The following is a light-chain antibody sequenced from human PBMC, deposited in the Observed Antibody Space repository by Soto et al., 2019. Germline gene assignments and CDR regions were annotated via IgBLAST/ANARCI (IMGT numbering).Light chain of an antibody. CDR1: SSNIRAGFD. Sequence: QSVLTQPPSVSGAPGQRVTISCTGNSSNIRAGFDVHWYQQFPGTTPKLLMYGNSNRPSGVPDRFSGSKSGTSASLAITGLQAEDEADYYCQSYDSTLSSVIFGGGTKLTVL. V-gene: IGLV1-40*01. CDR3: QSYDSTLSSVI. CDR2: GNS. J-gene: IGLJ2*01.